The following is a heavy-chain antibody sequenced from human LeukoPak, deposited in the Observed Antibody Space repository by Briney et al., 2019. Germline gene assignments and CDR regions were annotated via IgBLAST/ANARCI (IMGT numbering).Heavy chain of an antibody. V-gene: IGHV1-18*01. CDR2: ISAYNGNT. Sequence: GASVKVSCKASGYTFTSYGISWVRQAPGQGLEWVGWISAYNGNTNYAQKLQGRVTMTTDTSTSTAYMELRSLGSDDTAVYYCARAESSQSYYYYGMDVWGQGTTVTVSS. D-gene: IGHD6-6*01. CDR3: ARAESSQSYYYYGMDV. J-gene: IGHJ6*02. CDR1: GYTFTSYG.